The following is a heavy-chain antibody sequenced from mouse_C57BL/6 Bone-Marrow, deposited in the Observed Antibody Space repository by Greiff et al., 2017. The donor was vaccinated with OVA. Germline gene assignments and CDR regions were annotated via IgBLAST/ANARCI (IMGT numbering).Heavy chain of an antibody. CDR1: GYAFTNYL. CDR2: INPGSGGT. J-gene: IGHJ2*01. CDR3: ARQGRDFDY. Sequence: VQLQQSGAELVRPGTSVKVSCKASGYAFTNYLIEWVKQRPGQGLEWIGVINPGSGGTNYTEKFKGKATLTADKSSSTAYMQLNSLTSEDAAVYFCARQGRDFDYWGQGTTLTVSS. D-gene: IGHD3-3*01. V-gene: IGHV1-54*01.